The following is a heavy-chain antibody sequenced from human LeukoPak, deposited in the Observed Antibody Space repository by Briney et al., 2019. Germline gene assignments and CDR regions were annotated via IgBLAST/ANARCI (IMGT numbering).Heavy chain of an antibody. J-gene: IGHJ4*02. CDR3: VRGSRYSRSSFNFDT. CDR1: GDSLSSDNW. D-gene: IGHD6-13*01. CDR2: TDHRGNT. V-gene: IGHV4-4*02. Sequence: PSETLSLTCAVSGDSLSSDNWWNWVRQSPTKGLGWLAETDHRGNTDYNPSLKSRVTISVDMSKNHFSLRLSFVTAADTAVYYCVRGSRYSRSSFNFDTWGQGTQVTVSS.